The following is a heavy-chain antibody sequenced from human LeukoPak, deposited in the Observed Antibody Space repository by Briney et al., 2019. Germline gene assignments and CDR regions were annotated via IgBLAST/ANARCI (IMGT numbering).Heavy chain of an antibody. CDR1: GFSFSTSW. CDR2: IKKDGSEE. Sequence: GGTLRLSCTASGFSFSTSWMSWVCQTPGKGLEWGANIKKDGSEEYYVDSVKTRFTISRDNAKNSLYLQLNSLIVEDTAVYYCARLSTSVAGGDHWGQGTLVTVSS. CDR3: ARLSTSVAGGDH. J-gene: IGHJ4*02. D-gene: IGHD6-19*01. V-gene: IGHV3-7*01.